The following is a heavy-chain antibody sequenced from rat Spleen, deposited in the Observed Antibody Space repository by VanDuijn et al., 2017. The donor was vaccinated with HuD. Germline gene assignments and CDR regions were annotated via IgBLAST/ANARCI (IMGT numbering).Heavy chain of an antibody. J-gene: IGHJ3*01. CDR3: VRQDTSGYSNWFTY. Sequence: EVQLVESGGGLVQPGRSLKFSCAASGFTFSDYAMAWVRQAPEKGLEWVATVIYDGSTTYYRDSVKGRFTISRDNAKNTLHLQMDSLRSEDTATYYCVRQDTSGYSNWFTYWGQGTLVTVSS. CDR1: GFTFSDYA. CDR2: VIYDGSTT. V-gene: IGHV5-17*01. D-gene: IGHD4-3*01.